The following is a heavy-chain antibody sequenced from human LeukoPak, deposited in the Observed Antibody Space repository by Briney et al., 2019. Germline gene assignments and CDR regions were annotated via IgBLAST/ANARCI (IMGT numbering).Heavy chain of an antibody. CDR3: ASHCGWYRNSQFDY. Sequence: SETLSLTCTVYGCSISSYYWSWIRQPPGKGLEWIGYFYYSGSTNYNPSLKSRVTISVDTSKNQFSLKLSSVTAADTAVYYCASHCGWYRNSQFDYWGQGTLVTVSS. CDR1: GCSISSYY. J-gene: IGHJ4*02. D-gene: IGHD6-19*01. V-gene: IGHV4-59*01. CDR2: FYYSGST.